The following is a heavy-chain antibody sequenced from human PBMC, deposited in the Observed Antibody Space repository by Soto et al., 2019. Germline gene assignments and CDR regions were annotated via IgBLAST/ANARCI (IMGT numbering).Heavy chain of an antibody. CDR2: IYYSGST. Sequence: SETLSLTCTVSGGSISSSSYYWGWIRQPPGKGLEWIGSIYYSGSTYYNPSLKSRVTISVDTSKNQFSLKLSSVTAADTAVYYCVVTRSDATRYDYWGQGTLVTVSS. V-gene: IGHV4-39*01. J-gene: IGHJ4*02. CDR1: GGSISSSSYY. D-gene: IGHD2-21*02. CDR3: VVTRSDATRYDY.